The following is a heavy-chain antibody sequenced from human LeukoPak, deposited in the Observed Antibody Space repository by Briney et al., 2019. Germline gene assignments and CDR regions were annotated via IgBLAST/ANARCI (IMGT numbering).Heavy chain of an antibody. D-gene: IGHD3-22*01. J-gene: IGHJ4*02. CDR2: INPSGGST. CDR3: ARKEPYYYDSSGYYAGYFDY. Sequence: GASVKVSCKASGYTFTSYYMHWVRQAPGQGLEWMGIINPSGGSTSYAQKFQGGVTMTRGTSTSTVYMELSSLRSEDTAVYYCARKEPYYYDSSGYYAGYFDYWGQGTLVTVSS. CDR1: GYTFTSYY. V-gene: IGHV1-46*01.